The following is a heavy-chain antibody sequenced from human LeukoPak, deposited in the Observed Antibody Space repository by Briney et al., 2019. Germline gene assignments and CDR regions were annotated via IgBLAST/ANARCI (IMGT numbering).Heavy chain of an antibody. CDR1: GGSISSSSYY. V-gene: IGHV4-39*01. CDR2: IYYSGST. CDR3: ARHTTYSSSSHFDY. Sequence: PSETLSLTCTVSGGSISSSSYYWGWIRQPPGMGLEYIGSIYYSGSTYYNPSLKSRVTISVDTSKNQFSLKLSSVTAADTAVYYCARHTTYSSSSHFDYWGQGILVTVSS. J-gene: IGHJ4*02. D-gene: IGHD6-13*01.